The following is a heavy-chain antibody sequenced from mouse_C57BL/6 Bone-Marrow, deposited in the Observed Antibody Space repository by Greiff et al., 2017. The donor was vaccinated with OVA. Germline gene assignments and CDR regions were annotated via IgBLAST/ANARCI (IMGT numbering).Heavy chain of an antibody. J-gene: IGHJ2*01. CDR2: ISNGGGST. V-gene: IGHV5-12*01. D-gene: IGHD2-4*01. Sequence: EVQVVESGGDLVKPGGSLKLSCAASGFTFSDYYMYWVRQTPEKRLEWVAYISNGGGSTYYPDTVKGRFTISRDNAKNTLYLQMSRLKSEDTAMYYCARLGSYDYDTYYFDYWGQGTTLTVSS. CDR3: ARLGSYDYDTYYFDY. CDR1: GFTFSDYY.